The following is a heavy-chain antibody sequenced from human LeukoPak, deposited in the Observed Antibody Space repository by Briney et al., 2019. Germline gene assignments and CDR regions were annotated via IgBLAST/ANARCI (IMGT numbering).Heavy chain of an antibody. D-gene: IGHD3-22*01. J-gene: IGHJ4*02. CDR1: GFSFSCYV. Sequence: GGSLRLSCAASGFSFSCYVMSWVRQAPGKGLEWVSSISGSASNTYYADSVKGRFTISRENSKNTLFLQMNSLRVDDTAVYYCAKDFYYDTSGYYSPAGHWGQGTLVTVSS. CDR3: AKDFYYDTSGYYSPAGH. CDR2: ISGSASNT. V-gene: IGHV3-23*01.